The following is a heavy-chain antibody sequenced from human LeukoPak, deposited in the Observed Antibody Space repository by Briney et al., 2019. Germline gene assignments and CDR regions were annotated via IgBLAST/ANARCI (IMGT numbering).Heavy chain of an antibody. CDR2: ISGSGGST. V-gene: IGHV3-23*01. J-gene: IGHJ4*02. CDR1: GFTFSSYA. D-gene: IGHD5-12*01. CDR3: AKDSPYSYGGYYITFDY. Sequence: GGSLRLSCAASGFTFSSYAMSWVRQAPGKGLEWVSVISGSGGSTYYADSVKGRFTISRDNSKNTLYLQMNSLRAEDTAVYYCAKDSPYSYGGYYITFDYWGQGTLVTVSS.